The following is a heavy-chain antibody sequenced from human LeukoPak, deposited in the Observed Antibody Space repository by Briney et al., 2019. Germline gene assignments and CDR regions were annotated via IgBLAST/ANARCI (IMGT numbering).Heavy chain of an antibody. D-gene: IGHD1-14*01. CDR2: KSPDGSEQ. J-gene: IGHJ4*02. CDR3: FTGSEFYYDS. CDR1: GFPSSRNA. V-gene: IGHV3-30*01. Sequence: GGSLGLSCVASGFPSSRNAMHWVRQAPGKGLEWVAVKSPDGSEQYYADSVKGRFTISRDNSKNTVFLQMNSLTTEDTALYSCFTGSEFYYDSWGQGTLVTVSS.